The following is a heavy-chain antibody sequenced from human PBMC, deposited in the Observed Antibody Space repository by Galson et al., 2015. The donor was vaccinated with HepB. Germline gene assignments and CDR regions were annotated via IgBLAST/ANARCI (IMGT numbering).Heavy chain of an antibody. V-gene: IGHV3-13*01. CDR3: ARLTKMIAEGYLFVDL. Sequence: SLRLSCAASGFIFSNYDMHWVRQGLGKGLEWVSAIGTTGDTYYLDSVKGRFTISRENAKKSLYLQMNSLRAGDTAVYYCARLTKMIAEGYLFVDLWGRGTLVTVSS. CDR2: IGTTGDT. CDR1: GFIFSNYD. J-gene: IGHJ2*01. D-gene: IGHD5-24*01.